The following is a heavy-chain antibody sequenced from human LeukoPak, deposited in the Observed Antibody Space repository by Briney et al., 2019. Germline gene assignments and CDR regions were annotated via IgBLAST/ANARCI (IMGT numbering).Heavy chain of an antibody. D-gene: IGHD7-27*01. V-gene: IGHV1-8*01. Sequence: ASVTVSCKASGYTFTSYDFNWVRQATGQRPEWMGWMSSNSGDTGYAQKFQDRVTMTRNTSISTAYMELSSLRSDDTAVYYCARGPPNWGYDYWGPGTLVTVSS. J-gene: IGHJ4*02. CDR2: MSSNSGDT. CDR1: GYTFTSYD. CDR3: ARGPPNWGYDY.